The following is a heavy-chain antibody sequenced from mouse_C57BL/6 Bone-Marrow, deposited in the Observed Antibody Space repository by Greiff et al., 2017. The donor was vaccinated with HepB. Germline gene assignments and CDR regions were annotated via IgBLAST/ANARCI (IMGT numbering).Heavy chain of an antibody. CDR2: IYPRSGNT. D-gene: IGHD1-1*01. Sequence: VQLQQSGAELARPGASVKLSCKASGYTFTSYGISWVKQRTGQGLEWIGEIYPRSGNTYYNEKFKGKATLTADKSSSTAYMELRSLTSEDSAVYFCARVGITTGVPWYFDVWGTGTTGTVSS. J-gene: IGHJ1*03. CDR1: GYTFTSYG. CDR3: ARVGITTGVPWYFDV. V-gene: IGHV1-81*01.